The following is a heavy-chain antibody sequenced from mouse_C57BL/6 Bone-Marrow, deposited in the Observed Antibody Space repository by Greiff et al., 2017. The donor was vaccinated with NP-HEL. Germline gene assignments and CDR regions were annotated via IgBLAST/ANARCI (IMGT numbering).Heavy chain of an antibody. J-gene: IGHJ1*03. Sequence: EVQLQESGPGLVKPSQSLSLTCSVTGYSITSGYYWNWIRQFPGNKLEWMGYISYDGSNNSNPSLKNRISITLDTSKNQFFLKLDSLTTEDTATYYCEINYYGSSYWYFEVWGTGTTVTVSS. CDR2: ISYDGSN. V-gene: IGHV3-6*01. CDR3: EINYYGSSYWYFEV. CDR1: GYSITSGYY. D-gene: IGHD1-1*01.